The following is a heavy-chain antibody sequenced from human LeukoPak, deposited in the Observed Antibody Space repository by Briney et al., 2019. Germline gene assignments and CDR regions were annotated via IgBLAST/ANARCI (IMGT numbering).Heavy chain of an antibody. CDR1: GFTLSSYS. CDR2: ITSSSSYI. Sequence: AGGSLRLSCAASGFTLSSYSMNWVRQAPGKGLEWVSSITSSSSYIYYADSVKGRFTISRDNAKNSLYLQMNSLRAEDTAVYYCARGPGGWDFDYWGQGTLVTVSS. D-gene: IGHD5-24*01. V-gene: IGHV3-21*01. J-gene: IGHJ4*02. CDR3: ARGPGGWDFDY.